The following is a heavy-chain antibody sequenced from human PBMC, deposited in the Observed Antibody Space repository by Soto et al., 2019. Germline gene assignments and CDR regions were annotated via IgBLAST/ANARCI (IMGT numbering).Heavy chain of an antibody. V-gene: IGHV1-2*02. Sequence: ASVKVSCKASGYTFTGYYMHWVRQAPGQGLEWMGWINAYNGSTNYAQKLQGRVTMTTDTSTSTAYMELRRLRSDDTAVYYCARDSSGWYSVAFDYWGQGTLVTVSS. CDR3: ARDSSGWYSVAFDY. D-gene: IGHD6-19*01. CDR2: INAYNGST. J-gene: IGHJ4*02. CDR1: GYTFTGYY.